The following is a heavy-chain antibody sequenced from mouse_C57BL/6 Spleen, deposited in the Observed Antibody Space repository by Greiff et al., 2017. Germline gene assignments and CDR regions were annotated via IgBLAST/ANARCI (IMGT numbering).Heavy chain of an antibody. CDR1: GFTFSSYA. V-gene: IGHV5-9-1*02. J-gene: IGHJ4*01. Sequence: EVHLVESGEGLVKPGGSLKLSCAASGFTFSSYAMSWVRQTPEKRLEWVAYISSGGDYIYYADTVKGRFTISRDNARNTLYLQMSSLKSEDTAMYYCTSHMVTTLYYYARDYWGQGTSVTVSS. CDR3: TSHMVTTLYYYARDY. D-gene: IGHD2-1*01. CDR2: ISSGGDYI.